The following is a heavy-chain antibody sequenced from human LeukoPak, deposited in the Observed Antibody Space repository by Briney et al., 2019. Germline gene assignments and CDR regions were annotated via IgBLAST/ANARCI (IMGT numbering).Heavy chain of an antibody. J-gene: IGHJ5*02. V-gene: IGHV4-39*01. CDR1: GGSISSSSYY. D-gene: IGHD1-1*01. CDR3: ARPVPSRLGWFDP. Sequence: SETLSLTCTVSGGSISSSSYYWGWIRQPPGKGLEWIGSIYYSGSTYYNPSLRSRVSISVHTSKNQFSLKLTSVTAADTAVYCCARPVPSRLGWFDPWGQGTLVTVSS. CDR2: IYYSGST.